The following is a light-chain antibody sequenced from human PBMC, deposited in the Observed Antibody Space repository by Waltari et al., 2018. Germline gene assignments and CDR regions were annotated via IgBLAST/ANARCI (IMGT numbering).Light chain of an antibody. CDR2: DVS. CDR3: SSQSSNDVVL. CDR1: SNDVGGYNS. V-gene: IGLV2-14*01. Sequence: QSALTQPASVSGSPGQSVTIFCAGTSNDVGGYNSVSWYQEHPGQAPRVIIYDVSDGPSGVSDRFSGSKSGNTACLTIAELQADDEADYYCSSQSSNDVVLFGRGTKLTVL. J-gene: IGLJ2*01.